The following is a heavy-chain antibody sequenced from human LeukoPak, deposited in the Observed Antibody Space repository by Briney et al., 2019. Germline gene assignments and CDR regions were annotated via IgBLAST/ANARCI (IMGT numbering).Heavy chain of an antibody. V-gene: IGHV3-43D*03. CDR2: ISWDGGST. D-gene: IGHD6-13*01. CDR3: AKGPYSSSWYGGYYYMDV. Sequence: GGSLRLSCAASGFTFDDYAMHWVRQAPGKGLEWVSLISWDGGSTYYADSVKGRFTISRDNSKNSLYLQMNSLRAEDTALYYCAKGPYSSSWYGGYYYMDVWGKGTTVTVSS. CDR1: GFTFDDYA. J-gene: IGHJ6*03.